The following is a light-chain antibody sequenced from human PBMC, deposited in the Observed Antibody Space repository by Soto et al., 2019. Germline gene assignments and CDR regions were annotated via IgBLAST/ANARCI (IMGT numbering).Light chain of an antibody. Sequence: EIVLTQSPGTLSLSPGERATLSCGASQSVGSTNLAWYQQKPGQAPRLLIYGTSSRPIGIPDRFSGSGSGTDFTLTISRLEPEDFAMYYCQQYDNSRWTFGQGTRVEIK. CDR2: GTS. V-gene: IGKV3-20*01. CDR1: QSVGSTN. CDR3: QQYDNSRWT. J-gene: IGKJ1*01.